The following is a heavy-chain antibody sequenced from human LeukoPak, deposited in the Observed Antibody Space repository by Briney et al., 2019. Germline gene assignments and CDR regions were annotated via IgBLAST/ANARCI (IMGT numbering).Heavy chain of an antibody. CDR1: GFTVSSNY. D-gene: IGHD6-13*01. J-gene: IGHJ4*02. CDR3: ARGLSYSSSWFDY. Sequence: GGSLRLSCAASGFTVSSNYMSWVRQAPGKGLEWVSVIYSGGSTYYADSVKGRFTISRDNSKNTLYLQMNSLRAEDTAVYYCARGLSYSSSWFDYWGQGTLVTVSS. CDR2: IYSGGST. V-gene: IGHV3-53*01.